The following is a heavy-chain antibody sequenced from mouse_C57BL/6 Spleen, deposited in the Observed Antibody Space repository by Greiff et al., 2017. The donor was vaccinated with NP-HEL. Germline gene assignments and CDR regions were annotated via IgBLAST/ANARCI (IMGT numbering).Heavy chain of an antibody. V-gene: IGHV1-53*01. CDR1: GYTFTSYW. CDR3: ARSGYYGPFSFAD. CDR2: INPSNGGT. Sequence: VQLQQPGTELVKPGASVKLSCKASGYTFTSYWMHWVKQRPGQGLEWIGNINPSNGGTNYNEKFKSKATLTVDKSSSTAYMQLSSLTSEDSAVYYCARSGYYGPFSFADWGQGTLVTVSA. J-gene: IGHJ3*01. D-gene: IGHD1-1*01.